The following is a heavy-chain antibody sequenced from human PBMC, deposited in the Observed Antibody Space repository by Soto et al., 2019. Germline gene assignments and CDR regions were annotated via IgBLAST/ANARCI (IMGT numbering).Heavy chain of an antibody. CDR1: GGSISSYY. CDR2: IYYSGST. D-gene: IGHD3-16*02. V-gene: IGHV4-59*01. Sequence: PSETLSLTCTVSGGSISSYYWSWIRQPPGKGLEWIGYIYYSGSTNYNPSLKSRVTISVDTSKNQFSLKLSSVAAADTAVYYCARDSGSDYAWGSYRPDDAFDIWGQGTMVTVSS. CDR3: ARDSGSDYAWGSYRPDDAFDI. J-gene: IGHJ3*02.